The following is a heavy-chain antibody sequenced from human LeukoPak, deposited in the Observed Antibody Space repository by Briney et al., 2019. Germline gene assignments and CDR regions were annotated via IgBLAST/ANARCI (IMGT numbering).Heavy chain of an antibody. Sequence: SQTLSLTCTVCGGSISSGTYYWSWIRQPAGKGLEWIGRIYTRGSTDYNPSLKSRVTISVDTSKNQFSLKLSPVTAADTAVYYCARAPIMITFGGVIVIHSFDYYYSMDVWGKGTTVTVSS. D-gene: IGHD3-16*02. V-gene: IGHV4-61*02. CDR2: IYTRGST. J-gene: IGHJ6*03. CDR1: GGSISSGTYY. CDR3: ARAPIMITFGGVIVIHSFDYYYSMDV.